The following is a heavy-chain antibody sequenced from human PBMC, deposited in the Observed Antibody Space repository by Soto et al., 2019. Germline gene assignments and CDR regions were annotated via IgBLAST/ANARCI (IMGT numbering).Heavy chain of an antibody. CDR2: ISGSGTKT. CDR1: GFSSSSYP. J-gene: IGHJ4*02. Sequence: LRLSCAGSGFSSSSYPMRWVRQAPWKGLDWVSAISGSGTKTHYADSVKGRFTISRDNSKNTLYRQMNSLRAEDTAVYYCAKDHPVIEVVKVFEYWGRGALVTVSS. D-gene: IGHD3-22*01. CDR3: AKDHPVIEVVKVFEY. V-gene: IGHV3-23*01.